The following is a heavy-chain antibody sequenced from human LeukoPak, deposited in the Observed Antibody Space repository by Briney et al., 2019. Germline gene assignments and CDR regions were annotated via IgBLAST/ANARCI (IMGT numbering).Heavy chain of an antibody. CDR3: TRMGVTVPEGAGDY. V-gene: IGHV3-73*01. Sequence: PGGSLRLSCEASGFTFSGHAVHWVRQASGKGLEWVGRIRNQANNYATAYAASVTGRFTVSRDDSKNTAYLQMNSLKTEDTAVYYCTRMGVTVPEGAGDYWGQGTLVAVSS. J-gene: IGHJ4*02. D-gene: IGHD2-21*02. CDR1: GFTFSGHA. CDR2: IRNQANNYAT.